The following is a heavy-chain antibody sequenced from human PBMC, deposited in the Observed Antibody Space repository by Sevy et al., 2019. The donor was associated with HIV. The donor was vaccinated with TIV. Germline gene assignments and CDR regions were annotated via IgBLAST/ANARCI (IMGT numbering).Heavy chain of an antibody. CDR1: GFTFRNFW. V-gene: IGHV3-33*08. Sequence: GGSLRLSCAVSGFTFRNFWMSWVRQAPGKGLEWVAVIWNDGSNKYYADSVKGRFTTSRDNSSNTLYLQMNRLRAEDTAVYYCARDVRGEGIRPGDLDYWGQGTLVTVSS. D-gene: IGHD3-10*02. CDR2: IWNDGSNK. J-gene: IGHJ4*02. CDR3: ARDVRGEGIRPGDLDY.